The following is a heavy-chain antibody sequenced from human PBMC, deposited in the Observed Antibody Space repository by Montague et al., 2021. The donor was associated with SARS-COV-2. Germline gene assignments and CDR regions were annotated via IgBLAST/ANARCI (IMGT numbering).Heavy chain of an antibody. J-gene: IGHJ6*02. D-gene: IGHD3-9*01. CDR1: GFTFSNYY. V-gene: IGHV3-11*06. Sequence: SLRLSCAASGFTFSNYYMSWIRQAPGKGLEWVAYISRNSSYTNYADSVKGRFTISRDNAKNSLYLQMNSLRAEDTAVYYCARDQAHYVVLSGYNRDYYYMDVWGQGTTVTVSS. CDR3: ARDQAHYVVLSGYNRDYYYMDV. CDR2: ISRNSSYT.